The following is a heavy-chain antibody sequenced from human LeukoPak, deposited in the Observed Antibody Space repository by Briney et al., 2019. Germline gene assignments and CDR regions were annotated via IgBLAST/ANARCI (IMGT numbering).Heavy chain of an antibody. D-gene: IGHD1-14*01. V-gene: IGHV4-34*01. Sequence: SSETLSLTCAVYGGSFSGYYWSWIRQPPGKGLEWIGEINHSGSTNYNPSLKSRVTISVDTSKNQFSLKLSSVTAADTAVYYCARDGGNRNYYYYYYMDVWGKGTTVTVSS. J-gene: IGHJ6*03. CDR3: ARDGGNRNYYYYYYMDV. CDR2: INHSGST. CDR1: GGSFSGYY.